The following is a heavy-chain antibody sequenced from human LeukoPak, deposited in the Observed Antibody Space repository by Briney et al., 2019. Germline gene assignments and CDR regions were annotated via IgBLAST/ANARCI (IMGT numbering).Heavy chain of an antibody. Sequence: ASVKVSCKASGYTFTGYYMHWVRQAPGQGLEWMGWINPNNGGTNYAQKFQGRVTMTRDTSISTAYMELSRLRSDDTAVYYCARGLYDSSGSNWFDPWGQGTLVTVSS. V-gene: IGHV1-2*02. CDR2: INPNNGGT. J-gene: IGHJ5*02. CDR3: ARGLYDSSGSNWFDP. D-gene: IGHD3-22*01. CDR1: GYTFTGYY.